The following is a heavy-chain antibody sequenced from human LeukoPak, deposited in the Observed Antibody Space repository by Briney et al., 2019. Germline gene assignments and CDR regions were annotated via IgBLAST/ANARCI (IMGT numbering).Heavy chain of an antibody. CDR2: ISAGSSNT. CDR1: GFSFASYG. D-gene: IGHD1-26*01. CDR3: ARSAVQANTPFYFDF. Sequence: GGSLRLSCSASGFSFASYGMNWVRQAPGSGLKWVAYISAGSSNTFYADSVQGRFTISRDDADNFLHLQMNSLSAEDTAVYYCARSAVQANTPFYFDFWGQGALVTVSS. V-gene: IGHV3-48*01. J-gene: IGHJ4*02.